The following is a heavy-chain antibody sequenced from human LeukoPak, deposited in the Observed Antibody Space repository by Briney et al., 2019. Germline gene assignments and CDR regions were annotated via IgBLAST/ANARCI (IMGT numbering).Heavy chain of an antibody. CDR1: GYTFTSYG. V-gene: IGHV1-18*01. Sequence: ASVKVSCKASGYTFTSYGISWVRQAPGQGLEWMGWISAYNGNTNYAQKLQGRVTMTTDTSTSTAYMELRSLRSDDTAVYYCARGYCSSTSCYGFDYWGRGTLVTVSS. CDR3: ARGYCSSTSCYGFDY. D-gene: IGHD2-2*01. J-gene: IGHJ4*02. CDR2: ISAYNGNT.